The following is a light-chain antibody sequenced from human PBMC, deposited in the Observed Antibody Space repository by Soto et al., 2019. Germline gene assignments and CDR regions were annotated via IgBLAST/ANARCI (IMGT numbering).Light chain of an antibody. V-gene: IGKV3-15*01. CDR1: QSVSSN. J-gene: IGKJ5*01. CDR3: QQYNNWPPVT. Sequence: ETVMTQSPATLSVSPGERATLSCRASQSVSSNVAWYQQKPGQAPRLLIYGASTRATGIRARFSGSGSGTEFTLTISSLPSEDFAVYYCQQYNNWPPVTFGQGTRLEIK. CDR2: GAS.